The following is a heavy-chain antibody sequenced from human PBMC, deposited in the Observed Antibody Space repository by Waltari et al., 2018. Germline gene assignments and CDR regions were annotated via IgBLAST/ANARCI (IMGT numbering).Heavy chain of an antibody. CDR3: ARGIFGVVIIPPFDY. V-gene: IGHV4-38-2*01. CDR1: GYSISSGYY. CDR2: NYHSGST. Sequence: QVQLQESGPGLVKPSETLSLTCAVSGYSISSGYYWGWIRQPPGKGLEWIGGNYHSGSTYYNPALKSRVTISVDTSKSQFSLKLSSVTAADTAVYYCARGIFGVVIIPPFDYWGQGTLVTVSS. D-gene: IGHD3-3*01. J-gene: IGHJ4*02.